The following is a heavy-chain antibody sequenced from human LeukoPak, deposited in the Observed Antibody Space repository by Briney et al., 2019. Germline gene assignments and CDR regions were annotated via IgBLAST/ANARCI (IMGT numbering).Heavy chain of an antibody. Sequence: PSETLSLTCTVPGGSISSYYWSWIRPPPGKGLEWIGYIYYSGSTNYNPSLKSRVTISVDTSKNQFSLKLSSLRSEDTAVYYCARDSHLAFIAARHADAFDIWGQGTMVTVSS. CDR2: IYYSGST. CDR3: ARDSHLAFIAARHADAFDI. J-gene: IGHJ3*02. D-gene: IGHD6-6*01. CDR1: GGSISSYY. V-gene: IGHV4-59*01.